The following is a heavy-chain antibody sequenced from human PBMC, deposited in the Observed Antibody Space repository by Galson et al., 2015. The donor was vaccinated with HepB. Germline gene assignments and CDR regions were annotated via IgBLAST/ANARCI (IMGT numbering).Heavy chain of an antibody. CDR3: TTVRANGG. CDR1: GFTFNDAW. CDR2: ILTNTASGTT. V-gene: IGHV3-15*07. D-gene: IGHD1-1*01. J-gene: IGHJ4*02. Sequence: SLRLSCAASGFTFNDAWINWVRQAPGRGLEWVSRILTNTASGTTAYAAPVKGRFTISTDHSKSTVYLQMNSLNTEDTAVYYCTTVRANGGWGQGTLVAVSS.